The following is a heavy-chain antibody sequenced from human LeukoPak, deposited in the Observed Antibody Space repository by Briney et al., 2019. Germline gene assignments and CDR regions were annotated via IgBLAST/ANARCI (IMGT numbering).Heavy chain of an antibody. V-gene: IGHV3-33*08. Sequence: GGSLRLSCIASGFAFNSYEMNWVRQAPGKGLEWVAVIWFDGSNKYYADSVKGRFTISRDNSKSTLYLQMNSLRAEDTAVYYCAREGLELRYFDWLSYWGQETLVTVSS. D-gene: IGHD3-9*01. J-gene: IGHJ4*02. CDR3: AREGLELRYFDWLSY. CDR2: IWFDGSNK. CDR1: GFAFNSYE.